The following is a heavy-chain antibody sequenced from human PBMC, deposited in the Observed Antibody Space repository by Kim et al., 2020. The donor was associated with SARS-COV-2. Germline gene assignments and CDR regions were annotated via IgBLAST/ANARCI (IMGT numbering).Heavy chain of an antibody. V-gene: IGHV7-4-1*02. CDR3: AREGGGQQLEPSFDY. Sequence: QGLSGRFVFSLDTSVSTAYLQISSLKAEDTAVYYCAREGGGQQLEPSFDYWGQGTLVTVSS. D-gene: IGHD6-13*01. J-gene: IGHJ4*02.